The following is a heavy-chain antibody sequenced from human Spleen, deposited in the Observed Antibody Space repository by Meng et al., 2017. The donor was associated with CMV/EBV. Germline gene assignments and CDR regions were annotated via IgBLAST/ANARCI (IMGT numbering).Heavy chain of an antibody. D-gene: IGHD1-7*01. CDR3: ARVTNWNYAGALGWFDP. CDR2: IYYSGST. CDR1: SISSGDYY. V-gene: IGHV4-30-4*08. J-gene: IGHJ5*02. Sequence: SISSGDYYWSWIRQPPGKGLEWIGYIYYSGSTYYNPSLQRPLTISLDTSKNQFSLKLSSVTAADTAVYYCARVTNWNYAGALGWFDPWGQGTLVTVSS.